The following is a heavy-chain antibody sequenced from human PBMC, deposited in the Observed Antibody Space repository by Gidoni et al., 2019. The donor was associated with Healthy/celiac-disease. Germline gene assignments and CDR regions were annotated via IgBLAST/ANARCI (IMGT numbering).Heavy chain of an antibody. D-gene: IGHD3-22*01. Sequence: EVQQLESGGGLVQPGGSRRLSRAGSGFPFSSYAMSWVRQAQGTVLGLVSAISGSGGSTYYAYSVNVRFTISRDNSKNTLSLQMNSLRAEDTAVYYFAKAARITMIVVVVSFDYWGQGTLVTVSS. J-gene: IGHJ4*02. V-gene: IGHV3-23*01. CDR1: GFPFSSYA. CDR2: ISGSGGST. CDR3: AKAARITMIVVVVSFDY.